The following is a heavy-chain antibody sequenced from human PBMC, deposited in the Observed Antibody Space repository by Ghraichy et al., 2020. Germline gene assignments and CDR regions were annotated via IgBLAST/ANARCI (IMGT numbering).Heavy chain of an antibody. CDR2: IYYSGST. J-gene: IGHJ3*02. Sequence: SETLSLTCTVSGGSVSSGSYYWSWIRQPPGKGLEWIGYIYYSGSTNYNPSLKSRVTISVDTSKNQFSLKLSSVTAADTAVYYCARNNPNWGDAFDIWGQGTMVTVSS. CDR3: ARNNPNWGDAFDI. CDR1: GGSVSSGSYY. V-gene: IGHV4-61*01. D-gene: IGHD7-27*01.